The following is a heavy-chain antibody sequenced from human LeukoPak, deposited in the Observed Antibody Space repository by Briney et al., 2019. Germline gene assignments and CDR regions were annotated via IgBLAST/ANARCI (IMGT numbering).Heavy chain of an antibody. CDR2: ISGSGGST. CDR3: AKSAGIAVAGTFDY. V-gene: IGHV3-23*01. J-gene: IGHJ4*02. CDR1: GFTFDDYT. D-gene: IGHD6-19*01. Sequence: PGGSLRLSCAASGFTFDDYTMHWVRQAPGKGLEWVSAISGSGGSTYYADSVKGRFTISRDNSKNTLYLQMNSLRAEDTAVYYCAKSAGIAVAGTFDYWGQGTLVTVSS.